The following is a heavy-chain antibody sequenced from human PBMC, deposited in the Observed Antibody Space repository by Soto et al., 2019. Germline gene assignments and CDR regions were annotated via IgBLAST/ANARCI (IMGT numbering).Heavy chain of an antibody. V-gene: IGHV3-53*01. J-gene: IGHJ4*02. D-gene: IGHD1-20*01. CDR2: IYGSGDT. CDR1: GFAVSTDY. Sequence: GGSLRLSCAASGFAVSTDYMNWVRQAPGKGQEWVSVIYGSGDTDYADSVKGRFTISRDNSKNTLYLQMNSLRAEDTAVYYCARVPASRNWNHVDYWSRGTLVTVSS. CDR3: ARVPASRNWNHVDY.